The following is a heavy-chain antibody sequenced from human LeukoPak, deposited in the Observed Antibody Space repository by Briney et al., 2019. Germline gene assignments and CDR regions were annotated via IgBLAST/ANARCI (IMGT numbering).Heavy chain of an antibody. J-gene: IGHJ4*02. D-gene: IGHD3-22*01. CDR2: ISSSDDTI. CDR1: GFTFSSYE. CDR3: TKDSRRRKTYYYDSSALYFFDY. Sequence: GGSLRLSCATSGFTFSSYEMHWVRQAPGKGLEWVSYISSSDDTIYYADSVKGRFTISRDNSKNTLYLQMNSLRAEDTAVYYCTKDSRRRKTYYYDSSALYFFDYWGQGTLVTVSS. V-gene: IGHV3-48*03.